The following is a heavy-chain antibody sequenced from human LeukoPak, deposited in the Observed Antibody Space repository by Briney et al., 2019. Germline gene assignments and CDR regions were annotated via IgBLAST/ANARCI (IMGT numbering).Heavy chain of an antibody. J-gene: IGHJ4*02. V-gene: IGHV3-53*01. CDR1: GFTLSSNY. Sequence: PGGSLRLSCAASGFTLSSNYMSWVRQAPGKGLEWVSVIYSGGSTYYADSVKGRFTISRDNYKNTLYLQINSLRAEDTAVYYCASGGVYDFWSGYFGPDYWGQGTLVTVSS. D-gene: IGHD3-3*01. CDR3: ASGGVYDFWSGYFGPDY. CDR2: IYSGGST.